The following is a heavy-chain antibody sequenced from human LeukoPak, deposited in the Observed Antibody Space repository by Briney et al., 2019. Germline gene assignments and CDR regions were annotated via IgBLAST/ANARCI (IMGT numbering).Heavy chain of an antibody. J-gene: IGHJ4*02. CDR3: TTSDCEY. CDR2: IKPDGNDK. CDR1: VFIFNIDC. V-gene: IGHV3-7*03. Sequence: GGCLRLSCVASVFIFNIDCMSWVRQAPWKGLEWVATIKPDGNDKFLVDSVKGRFTISRDNAKTSLFLQMNSLRAEDTAMYYCTTSDCEYWGQGALVTVSS.